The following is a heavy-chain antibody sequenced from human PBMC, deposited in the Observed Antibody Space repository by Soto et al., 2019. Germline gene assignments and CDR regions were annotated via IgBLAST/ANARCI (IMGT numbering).Heavy chain of an antibody. CDR1: GFTFSSYS. J-gene: IGHJ5*02. V-gene: IGHV3-48*01. D-gene: IGHD3-9*01. CDR3: ARDDILTGYYMFDP. CDR2: ISRSSRTI. Sequence: PGGSLRLSCAASGFTFSSYSMNWVRQAPGKGLEWVSYISRSSRTIDYADSVKGRFTISRDNAKNSLYLQMNSLRAEDTAVYYCARDDILTGYYMFDPWGQGTLVTVSS.